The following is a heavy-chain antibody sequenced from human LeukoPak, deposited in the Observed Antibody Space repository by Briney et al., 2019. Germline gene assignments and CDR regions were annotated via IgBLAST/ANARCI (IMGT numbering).Heavy chain of an antibody. CDR2: ISSSSSYI. CDR3: AKDDWFGEFFY. V-gene: IGHV3-21*04. D-gene: IGHD3-10*01. Sequence: PGGSLRLSCAASGFTFSSYSMNWVRQAPGKGLEWVSSISSSSSYIYYADSVKGRFTISRDNAKNSLYLQMNSLRAEDTAVYYCAKDDWFGEFFYWGQGTLVTVSS. J-gene: IGHJ4*02. CDR1: GFTFSSYS.